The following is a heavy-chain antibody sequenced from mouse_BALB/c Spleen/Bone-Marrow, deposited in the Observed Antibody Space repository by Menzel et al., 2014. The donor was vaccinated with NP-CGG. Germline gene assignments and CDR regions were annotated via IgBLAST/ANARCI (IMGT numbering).Heavy chain of an antibody. V-gene: IGHV1-14*01. CDR2: IIPSNDVT. Sequence: EVKLMESGPELVKPGASVKMSCKASGYTFTSYVMHWVKQKPGQGLEWIGYIIPSNDVTRYNEKFKGKATLTSDKSSSTAYMELSSLTSEDSAVYYCARKRGGAMDHWGPGTSVTVTS. J-gene: IGHJ4*01. CDR1: GYTFTSYV. CDR3: ARKRGGAMDH.